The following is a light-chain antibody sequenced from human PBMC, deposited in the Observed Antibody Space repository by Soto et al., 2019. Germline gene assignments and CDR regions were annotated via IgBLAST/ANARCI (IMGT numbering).Light chain of an antibody. J-gene: IGLJ1*01. CDR2: DVS. CDR1: NTDIGGYNY. V-gene: IGLV2-14*03. Sequence: QSALTQPDSVSGSPGESITISCTGTNTDIGGYNYVSWYQQHPGKAPKLVIYDVSSRPSGVSSRFSGSKSGYTASLTISGLQAEDDAHYYCSSYRTCCTLEVFGTGTKLTVL. CDR3: SSYRTCCTLEV.